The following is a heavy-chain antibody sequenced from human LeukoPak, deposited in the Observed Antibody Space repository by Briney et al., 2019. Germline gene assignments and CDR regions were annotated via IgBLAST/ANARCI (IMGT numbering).Heavy chain of an antibody. J-gene: IGHJ6*02. V-gene: IGHV3-21*01. CDR2: ISSSSSYI. D-gene: IGHD3-22*01. Sequence: GGSLRLSCAASGFTFSSYSMNWVRQAPGKGLEWVSSISSSSSYIYYADSVKGRSTISRDNAKNSLYLQMNSLRAEDTAVYYCARDKSVTTDTGYYYYGMDVWGQGTTVTVSS. CDR3: ARDKSVTTDTGYYYYGMDV. CDR1: GFTFSSYS.